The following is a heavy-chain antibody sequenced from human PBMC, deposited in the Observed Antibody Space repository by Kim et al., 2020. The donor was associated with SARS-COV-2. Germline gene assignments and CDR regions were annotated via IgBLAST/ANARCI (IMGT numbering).Heavy chain of an antibody. CDR3: ARHEINTRWGAFDI. Sequence: GESLKISCKGSGYSFNTYWIGWVRQLPGKGLEWMGIIHPGGSDIGYSPSFQGQVTISVDRSINTAYLQWSSLKASDTAMYYCARHEINTRWGAFDIWGQGTMVTVSP. CDR2: IHPGGSDI. J-gene: IGHJ3*02. V-gene: IGHV5-51*01. D-gene: IGHD2-2*01. CDR1: GYSFNTYW.